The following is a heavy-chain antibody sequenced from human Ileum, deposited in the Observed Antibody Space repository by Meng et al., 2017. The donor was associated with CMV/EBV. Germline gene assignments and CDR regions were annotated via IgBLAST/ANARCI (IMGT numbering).Heavy chain of an antibody. J-gene: IGHJ4*02. D-gene: IGHD4-17*01. CDR3: AREMTTEYYFDY. CDR1: GGSISRGDYY. V-gene: IGHV4-30-4*08. Sequence: CTVSGGSISRGDYYWSWIRQPPGKGLEWIGYIYYSGSTYYNPSLKSRVTISVDTSKNQFSLKLSSVTAADTAVYYCAREMTTEYYFDYWGQGTLVTVSS. CDR2: IYYSGST.